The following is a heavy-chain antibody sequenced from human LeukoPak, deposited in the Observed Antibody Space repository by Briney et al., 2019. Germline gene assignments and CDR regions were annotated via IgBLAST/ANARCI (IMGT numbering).Heavy chain of an antibody. CDR3: ARRRHDVTAVFDATGGFDP. CDR2: ICYSGRT. J-gene: IGHJ5*02. D-gene: IGHD5-18*01. CDR1: GGSVSSSSYD. V-gene: IGHV4-39*01. Sequence: SETLSLTCTVSGGSVSSSSYDCGWVRQPPGKGLEWIGNICYSGRTNYNPSLKSRVIISIDTSKNQFSLKMTSVTAADRAVYYCARRRHDVTAVFDATGGFDPWGQGILVTVSS.